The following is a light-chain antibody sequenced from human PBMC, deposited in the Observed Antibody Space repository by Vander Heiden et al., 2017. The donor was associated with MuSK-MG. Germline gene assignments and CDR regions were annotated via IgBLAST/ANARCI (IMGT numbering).Light chain of an antibody. CDR1: QSVSSY. Sequence: EIVLTQSPATLSLSPGERATLSCRASQSVSSYLAWDQQKPGQAPRLLIYDASNRDTGIQARFSGSGSGTDFTLTISSLETEDFAVYYGQQRSNWLFGHGTKVDIK. V-gene: IGKV3-11*01. CDR2: DAS. CDR3: QQRSNWL. J-gene: IGKJ3*01.